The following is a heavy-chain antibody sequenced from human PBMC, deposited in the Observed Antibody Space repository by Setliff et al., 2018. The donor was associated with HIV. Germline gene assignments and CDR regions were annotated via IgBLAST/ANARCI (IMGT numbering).Heavy chain of an antibody. CDR1: GGPISSYY. V-gene: IGHV4-59*12. J-gene: IGHJ4*02. D-gene: IGHD6-13*01. CDR2: IYYSGRT. CDR3: AREDKYGYSSSWYNY. Sequence: SETLSLTCSVSGGPISSYYWSWIRQPPGKGLEWIGYIYYSGRTNYNPSLKSRVTISVDTARNQFSLKLRSLTAADTAVYYCAREDKYGYSSSWYNYWGQGALVTVSS.